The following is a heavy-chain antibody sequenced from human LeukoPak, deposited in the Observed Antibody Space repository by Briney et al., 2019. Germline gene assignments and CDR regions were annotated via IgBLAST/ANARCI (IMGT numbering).Heavy chain of an antibody. V-gene: IGHV3-33*01. CDR3: ARERLAVAGAAYDY. CDR1: GFAFRNYA. CDR2: IWYDGSNE. Sequence: GSLRLSCEASGFAFRNYAMHWVRQTPAKGLEPVALIWYDGSNEYYADSVKGRFTISRDNSKNTLYLQMNSLRVEDTAIYYCARERLAVAGAAYDYWGRGTLVTVSS. J-gene: IGHJ4*02. D-gene: IGHD6-19*01.